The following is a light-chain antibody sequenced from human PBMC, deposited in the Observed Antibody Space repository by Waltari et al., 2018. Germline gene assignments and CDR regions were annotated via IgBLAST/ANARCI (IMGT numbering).Light chain of an antibody. CDR3: QQTNDFPLT. V-gene: IGKV1-12*01. J-gene: IGKJ4*01. CDR2: GAS. CDR1: QHISSW. Sequence: DIQMTQSPSSVSASVGDRVTLTCRASQHISSWLDWYQQIPGKAPKLLISGASNLQSGVPSRFSGSGSGTHFTLTINSLQPDDSATYYCQQTNDFPLTFGGGTKVEI.